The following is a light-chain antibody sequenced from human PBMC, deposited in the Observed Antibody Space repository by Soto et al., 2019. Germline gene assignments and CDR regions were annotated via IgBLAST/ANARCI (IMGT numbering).Light chain of an antibody. CDR3: RQCGRSPPT. CDR2: GAS. V-gene: IGKV3-20*01. Sequence: EIVLTQSPGTLSLSPGERATLSCRASQSVSSSYLAWYQQKPGQAPRLLIYGASSRATGIPDRFSGSGSGTHSSLTISRLEPEEFAVYYCRQCGRSPPTFGQGTKVEIK. J-gene: IGKJ1*01. CDR1: QSVSSSY.